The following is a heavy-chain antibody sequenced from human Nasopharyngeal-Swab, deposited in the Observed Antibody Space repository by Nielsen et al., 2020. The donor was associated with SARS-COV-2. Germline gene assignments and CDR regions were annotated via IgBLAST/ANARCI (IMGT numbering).Heavy chain of an antibody. V-gene: IGHV3-23*01. CDR1: GFTFSNYA. Sequence: GGSLRLSCAASGFTFSNYAMNWVRQAPGKGLEWVSAMSAGVGRALYADSVKGRFTISKDMSKKMLYLEMNSLRAEDTVVYYCAKEECSGRSCKYDAFDMWGQGTKVTVSS. CDR3: AKEECSGRSCKYDAFDM. D-gene: IGHD2-15*01. CDR2: MSAGVGRA. J-gene: IGHJ3*02.